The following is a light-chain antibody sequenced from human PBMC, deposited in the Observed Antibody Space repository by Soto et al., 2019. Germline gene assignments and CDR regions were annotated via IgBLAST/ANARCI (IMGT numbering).Light chain of an antibody. CDR3: AMLMGNGISV. V-gene: IGLV8-61*01. CDR1: SGSVSTANN. CDR2: SIS. Sequence: QTVVTQESSLAVSPGGTVTLTCGLISGSVSTANNPNWYQQTPGQAPRTLIYSISTRSSGVPDRFSGSILGNKAALTITGAQADDESDYYCAMLMGNGISVFGTGTKVTVL. J-gene: IGLJ1*01.